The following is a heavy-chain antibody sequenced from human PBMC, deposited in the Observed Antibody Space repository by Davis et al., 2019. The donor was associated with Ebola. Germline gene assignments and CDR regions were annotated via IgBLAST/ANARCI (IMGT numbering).Heavy chain of an antibody. Sequence: PGGSLRLSCATSGLTFDDYAMHWFRQAPGKGLEWVSGITLNSGTTAYADSVKGRFTISRDNAKDSLYLQMNSLRTEDTAFYYCAKDFYGSGSYIDAWGQGTLVAASS. CDR2: ITLNSGTT. CDR1: GLTFDDYA. D-gene: IGHD3-10*01. CDR3: AKDFYGSGSYIDA. J-gene: IGHJ5*02. V-gene: IGHV3-9*01.